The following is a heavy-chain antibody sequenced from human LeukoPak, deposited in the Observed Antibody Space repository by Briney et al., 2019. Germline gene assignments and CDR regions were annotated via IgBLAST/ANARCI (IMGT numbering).Heavy chain of an antibody. J-gene: IGHJ6*02. CDR3: AKRSWSIAAAGTNYYYGMDV. V-gene: IGHV3-21*01. CDR1: GFTFSSYS. Sequence: GGSLRLSCAASGFTFSSYSMNWVRQAPGKGLEWVSSISSSSYIYYADSVKGRFTISRDNAKNSLYLQMNSLRAEDTAVYYCAKRSWSIAAAGTNYYYGMDVWGQGTTVTVSS. CDR2: ISSSSYI. D-gene: IGHD6-13*01.